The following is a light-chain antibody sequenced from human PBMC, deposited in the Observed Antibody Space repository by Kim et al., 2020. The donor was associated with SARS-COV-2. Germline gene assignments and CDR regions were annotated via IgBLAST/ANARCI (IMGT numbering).Light chain of an antibody. Sequence: DIQMTQSPSSLSTSVGDRVTITCQASQDIGIYLNWYQQKPGKAPKLLIYDASNLETGVPSRCSGSRSGTDFTFTISSLQPEDIATYYCQQYDNLPLTFGGGTKVDIK. CDR2: DAS. CDR1: QDIGIY. J-gene: IGKJ4*01. CDR3: QQYDNLPLT. V-gene: IGKV1-33*01.